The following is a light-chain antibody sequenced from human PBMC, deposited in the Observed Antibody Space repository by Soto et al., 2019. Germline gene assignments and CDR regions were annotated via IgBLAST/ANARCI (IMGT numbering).Light chain of an antibody. V-gene: IGLV2-14*01. Sequence: QSVLTQPASVSGSPGQSITISCTGTSSDVGGYNCVSWYQQHPGKAPKLMIFEVSNRPSGVSNRFSGSKSGNTASLTISGLQTEDEADYYCTSYTSSFTHLFGTGTKVTVL. CDR2: EVS. CDR3: TSYTSSFTHL. J-gene: IGLJ1*01. CDR1: SSDVGGYNC.